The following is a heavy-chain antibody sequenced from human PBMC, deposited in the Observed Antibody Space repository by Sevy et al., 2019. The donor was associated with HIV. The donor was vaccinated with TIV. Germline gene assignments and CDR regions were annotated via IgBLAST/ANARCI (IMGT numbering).Heavy chain of an antibody. V-gene: IGHV3-48*02. J-gene: IGHJ6*02. CDR2: ISYTSTTI. CDR3: ASSDATSRFGYYYFAMDF. CDR1: GFTFNTYN. D-gene: IGHD3-22*01. Sequence: GGSLRLSCAVSGFTFNTYNMNWVRLAPGKGLEWVSYISYTSTTIYYADSVRGRFTISRDNAKNTLYLQMNSLRDEDTAVYYCASSDATSRFGYYYFAMDFWGQGTSVTVSS.